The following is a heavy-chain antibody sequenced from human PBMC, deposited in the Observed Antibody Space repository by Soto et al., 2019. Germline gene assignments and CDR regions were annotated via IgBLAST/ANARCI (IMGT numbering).Heavy chain of an antibody. CDR2: IIPIFGTA. CDR3: VSKGLRRYGMDV. J-gene: IGHJ6*02. CDR1: GGTFSSYA. Sequence: QVQLVQSGAEVKKPGSSVKVSCKASGGTFSSYAISWVRQAPGQGLEWMGGIIPIFGTANYAQKFQGRVTITADESTSTAYMELSSLRSEDTAVYYCVSKGLRRYGMDVWGQGTTATVSS. V-gene: IGHV1-69*12. D-gene: IGHD3-16*01.